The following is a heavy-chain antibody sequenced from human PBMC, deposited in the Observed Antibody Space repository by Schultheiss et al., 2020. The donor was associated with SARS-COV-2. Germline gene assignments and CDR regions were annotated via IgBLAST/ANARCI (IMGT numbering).Heavy chain of an antibody. CDR1: GGSISSYY. CDR3: ARYCSCGSCYSAY. Sequence: SETLSLTCTVSGGSISSYYWSWIRQPPGKGLEWIGYIYYSGSTNYNPSLKSRVTISVDTSKNQFSLKLSSVTAADTAVYYCARYCSCGSCYSAYWGQGTLVTVSS. CDR2: IYYSGST. D-gene: IGHD2-15*01. J-gene: IGHJ4*02. V-gene: IGHV4-59*08.